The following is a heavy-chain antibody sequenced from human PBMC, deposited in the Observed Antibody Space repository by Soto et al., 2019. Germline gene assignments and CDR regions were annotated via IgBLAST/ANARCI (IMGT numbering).Heavy chain of an antibody. CDR2: IWYDGSKK. J-gene: IGHJ4*02. CDR3: ARDCAGYSSGWYQRGGFDY. Sequence: QVQLVESGGGVVQPGRSLRLSCAASGFTFSSYGMHWVRQAPGKGLEWVAVIWYDGSKKYYADSVKGRFTISRDNSKNTRYLQMNSLSAEDTAVYYCARDCAGYSSGWYQRGGFDYWGQGTLVTVSS. D-gene: IGHD6-19*01. V-gene: IGHV3-33*01. CDR1: GFTFSSYG.